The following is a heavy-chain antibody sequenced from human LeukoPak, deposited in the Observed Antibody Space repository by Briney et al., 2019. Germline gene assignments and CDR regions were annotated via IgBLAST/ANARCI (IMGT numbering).Heavy chain of an antibody. V-gene: IGHV3-23*01. D-gene: IGHD5-18*01. CDR1: GFTFSSYA. CDR3: AKSQGGRIQLWSA. J-gene: IGHJ5*01. CDR2: ISGSGGST. Sequence: GGSLRLSCAASGFTFSSYAMSWVRRAPGKGLEWVSAISGSGGSTYYADSVKGRFTISRDNSKNTLYLQMNSLRAEDTAVYYCAKSQGGRIQLWSAWGQGTLVTVSS.